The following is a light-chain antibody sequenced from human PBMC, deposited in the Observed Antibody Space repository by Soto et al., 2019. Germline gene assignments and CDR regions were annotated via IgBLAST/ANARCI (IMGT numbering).Light chain of an antibody. CDR1: QSGSSSF. CDR3: QQYGSSPLT. CDR2: GAS. V-gene: IGKV3-20*01. Sequence: EIVLTQSPGTLSLSPEQRDTLSCRASQSGSSSFLAWYQQKPGQAPRLLIYGASSRATGIPYRFSGSVSGTEFNLTIRRLEPEDFAVYYCQQYGSSPLTFGGGTKVEIK. J-gene: IGKJ4*01.